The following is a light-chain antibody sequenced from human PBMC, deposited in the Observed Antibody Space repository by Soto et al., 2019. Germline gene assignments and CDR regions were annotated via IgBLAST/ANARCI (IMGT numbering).Light chain of an antibody. CDR1: QSVLYTSNNKNY. V-gene: IGKV4-1*01. CDR2: WAS. Sequence: DIVMTQSPDSLAVSLGERATINCKSSQSVLYTSNNKNYLAWYQQKPGQPPKLLIHWASTRQSGVPDRSSGSGSATDFTLTISSLQAEDVAVYYCQQYYVTPQTFGQGTKVEIK. CDR3: QQYYVTPQT. J-gene: IGKJ1*01.